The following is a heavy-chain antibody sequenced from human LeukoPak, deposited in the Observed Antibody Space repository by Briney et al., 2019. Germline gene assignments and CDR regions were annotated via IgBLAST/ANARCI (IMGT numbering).Heavy chain of an antibody. CDR2: IYTSGST. V-gene: IGHV4-61*02. CDR1: GGSISSGSYY. J-gene: IGHJ4*02. Sequence: SETLSLTCTVSGGSISSGSYYWSWIRQPAGKGLEWIGRIYTSGSTNYNPSLKSRVTISVDTSKNQFSLKLSSVTAADTAVYYCARRNWGDYWGQGTLVTVSS. CDR3: ARRNWGDY. D-gene: IGHD7-27*01.